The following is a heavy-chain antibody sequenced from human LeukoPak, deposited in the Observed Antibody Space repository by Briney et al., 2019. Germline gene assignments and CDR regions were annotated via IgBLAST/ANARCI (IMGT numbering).Heavy chain of an antibody. D-gene: IGHD1-26*01. J-gene: IGHJ4*02. CDR3: ATLVGATGHLDY. CDR1: GFTFSVYY. V-gene: IGHV3-11*01. Sequence: PGGSLRLSCAASGFTFSVYYMRWIRQAPGKGLEWVSYISSSGSTIYYADSVKGRFTISRDNAENSVYLQMNSLRAEDTAMYYCATLVGATGHLDYWGQGTLVTVSS. CDR2: ISSSGSTI.